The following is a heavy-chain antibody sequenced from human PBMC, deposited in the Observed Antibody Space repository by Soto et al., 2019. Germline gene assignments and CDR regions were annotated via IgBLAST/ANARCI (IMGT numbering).Heavy chain of an antibody. CDR1: GFTFSSYG. CDR3: TKDRRSSWFRGGNYFDP. CDR2: ISSDGSNK. D-gene: IGHD3-16*01. Sequence: PGGSLRLSCSASGFTFSSYGMHWVRQAPGKGLGWVALISSDGSNKHYADSVKGRFTISRDNSNNTLYLQMNTLRGDDTAVYYCTKDRRSSWFRGGNYFDPWGQGTLVTVSS. V-gene: IGHV3-30*18. J-gene: IGHJ5*02.